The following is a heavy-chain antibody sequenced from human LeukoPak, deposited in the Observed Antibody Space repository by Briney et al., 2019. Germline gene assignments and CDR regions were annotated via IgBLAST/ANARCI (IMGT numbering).Heavy chain of an antibody. CDR3: AREYYDGSGYT. CDR1: GFTFDDYA. J-gene: IGHJ5*02. V-gene: IGHV3-9*03. D-gene: IGHD3-22*01. CDR2: ISWNSGSI. Sequence: PGGSLRLSCAASGFTFDDYAMHWVRQAPGKGLEWVSGISWNSGSIGYADSVKGRFTISRDNAKNSLYLQMNSLRAEDMALYYCAREYYDGSGYTWGQGTLVTVSS.